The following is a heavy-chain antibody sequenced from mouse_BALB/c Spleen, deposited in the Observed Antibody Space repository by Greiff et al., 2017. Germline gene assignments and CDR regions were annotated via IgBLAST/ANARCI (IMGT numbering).Heavy chain of an antibody. D-gene: IGHD2-1*01. CDR2: IWAGGST. J-gene: IGHJ4*01. V-gene: IGHV2-9*02. Sequence: VKLVESGPGLVAPSQSLSITCTVSGFSLTSYGVHWVRQPPGKGLEWLGVIWAGGSTNYNSALMSRLSISKDNSKSQVFLKMNSLQTDDTAMYYCARDDGNYVDYYAMDYWGQGTSVTVSS. CDR1: GFSLTSYG. CDR3: ARDDGNYVDYYAMDY.